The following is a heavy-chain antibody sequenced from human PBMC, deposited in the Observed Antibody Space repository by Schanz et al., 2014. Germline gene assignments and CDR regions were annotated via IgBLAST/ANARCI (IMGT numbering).Heavy chain of an antibody. D-gene: IGHD2-21*01. V-gene: IGHV1-18*01. CDR2: ISPYNGNT. J-gene: IGHJ4*02. Sequence: VQLEQSGAEVKKPGSSVKVSCKASGGTFSSFGINWVRQAPGQGLEWMGWISPYNGNTNYAQKLQGRVTMTADTSTSTAYMDLRSLRSDDTAVYYCARDRLECGAECYSVEVFEIWGQGTLVIVSS. CDR3: ARDRLECGAECYSVEVFEI. CDR1: GGTFSSFG.